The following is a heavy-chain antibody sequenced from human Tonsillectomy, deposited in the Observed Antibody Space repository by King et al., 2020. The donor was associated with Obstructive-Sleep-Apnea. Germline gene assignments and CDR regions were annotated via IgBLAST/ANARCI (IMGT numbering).Heavy chain of an antibody. Sequence: VQLVESGAEVKKPGASVKVSCKTSGYTFCTYGITWVRQAPGQGLEWRGWINPDNGNTDYAQKLQGRVTTTTDASTTTAYMELRSLRSDDTAVYYCATFSSAWYFDYWGQGTLVTVSS. D-gene: IGHD6-19*01. CDR2: INPDNGNT. J-gene: IGHJ4*02. CDR1: GYTFCTYG. V-gene: IGHV1-18*01. CDR3: ATFSSAWYFDY.